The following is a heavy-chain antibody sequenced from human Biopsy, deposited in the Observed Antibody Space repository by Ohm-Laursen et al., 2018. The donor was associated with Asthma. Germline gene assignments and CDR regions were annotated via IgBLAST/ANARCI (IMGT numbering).Heavy chain of an antibody. Sequence: SLRLSCAASGFTFSSYAMSWVRQAPGKGLEWASAISGSGGSTYYADSVKGRFTISRDNAKNSLYLQMNSLRDEDTAVYYCARFKRGYSYGYAGVFDYWGQGTLVTVSS. CDR1: GFTFSSYA. CDR2: ISGSGGST. J-gene: IGHJ4*02. D-gene: IGHD5-18*01. V-gene: IGHV3-23*01. CDR3: ARFKRGYSYGYAGVFDY.